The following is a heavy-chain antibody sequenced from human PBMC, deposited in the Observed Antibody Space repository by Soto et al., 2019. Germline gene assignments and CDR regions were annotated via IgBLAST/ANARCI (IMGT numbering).Heavy chain of an antibody. Sequence: GGSLRLSCAASGFTFSSFGMHWVRQAPGKGLEWVALLSYDGSKEYYADSVKGRFSVSRDNSKNTLYLQMDSLRVEDTAVYFCAKRLLRGTTLSVLDYWGRGTLVTVSS. D-gene: IGHD1-7*01. J-gene: IGHJ4*02. CDR3: AKRLLRGTTLSVLDY. CDR2: LSYDGSKE. V-gene: IGHV3-30*18. CDR1: GFTFSSFG.